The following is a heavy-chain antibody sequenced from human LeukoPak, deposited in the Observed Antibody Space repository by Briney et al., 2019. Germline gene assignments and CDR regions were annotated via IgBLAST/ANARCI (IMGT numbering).Heavy chain of an antibody. CDR3: AELGITMIGGV. V-gene: IGHV3-7*01. CDR2: IKVDGSEK. D-gene: IGHD3-10*02. CDR1: GFTFSTYW. Sequence: GGSLRLSCTASGFTFSTYWMSWVPQAPGKGLEWVANIKVDGSEKYYVDSVKGRFTISRDNAKNSLYLQMNSLRAEDTAVYYCAELGITMIGGVWGKGTTVTISS. J-gene: IGHJ6*04.